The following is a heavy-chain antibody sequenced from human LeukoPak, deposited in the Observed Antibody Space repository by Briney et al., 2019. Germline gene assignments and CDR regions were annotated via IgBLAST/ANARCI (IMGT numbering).Heavy chain of an antibody. Sequence: GGSLRLSCAASGFTVITNDTTWVRQAPGKGLEWVSVLYSDGNTKYADSVQGRFTISRDNSKNTLYLEMNSLSPDDTAVYYCARGVESLAANTLAYWGQATLVTVSP. V-gene: IGHV3-53*01. D-gene: IGHD3-16*01. CDR3: ARGVESLAANTLAY. CDR1: GFTVITND. CDR2: LYSDGNT. J-gene: IGHJ4*02.